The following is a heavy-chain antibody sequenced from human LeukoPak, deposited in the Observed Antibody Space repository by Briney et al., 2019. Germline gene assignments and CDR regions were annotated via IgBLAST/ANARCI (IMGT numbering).Heavy chain of an antibody. V-gene: IGHV4-38-2*02. CDR3: ARGWDFDY. Sequence: PSETLSLTCTVSGGSISSYYWSWIRQPPGKGLEWIGSIYHSGSTYYNPSLKSRVTISVDTSKNQFSLKLISVTAADTAVYYCARGWDFDYWGQGTLVTVSS. CDR1: GGSISSYY. J-gene: IGHJ4*02. D-gene: IGHD3-16*01. CDR2: IYHSGST.